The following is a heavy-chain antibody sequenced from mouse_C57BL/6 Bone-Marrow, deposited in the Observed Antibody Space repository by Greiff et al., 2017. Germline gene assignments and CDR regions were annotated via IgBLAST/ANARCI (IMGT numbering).Heavy chain of an antibody. V-gene: IGHV1-42*01. J-gene: IGHJ3*01. CDR2: INPSTGGT. Sequence: LSWVKQSPGKSLAWIGEINPSTGGTTYNQKFKAKATLTVDKSSSTAYMQLKSLTSEDSAVYYCARRLWLQRAFAYWGQGTLVTDSA. CDR3: ARRLWLQRAFAY. D-gene: IGHD2-2*01.